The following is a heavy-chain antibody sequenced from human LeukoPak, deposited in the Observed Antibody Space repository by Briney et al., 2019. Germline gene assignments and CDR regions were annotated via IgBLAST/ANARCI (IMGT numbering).Heavy chain of an antibody. CDR2: MNPNSGNT. Sequence: GASVKVSCKASGYTFTSYDINWVRQATGQGLEWMGWMNPNSGNTGYAQKFQGRVTITRNTSISTAYMELSSLRSEDTAVYYCARGASNYYGSGSYPKYWGQGTLVTVTS. D-gene: IGHD3-10*01. J-gene: IGHJ4*02. CDR1: GYTFTSYD. V-gene: IGHV1-8*03. CDR3: ARGASNYYGSGSYPKY.